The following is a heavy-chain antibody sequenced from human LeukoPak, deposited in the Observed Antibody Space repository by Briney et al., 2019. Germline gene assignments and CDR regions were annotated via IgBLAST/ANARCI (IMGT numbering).Heavy chain of an antibody. CDR2: IRSKAYGGTT. Sequence: GGSLRLSCTASGFTFGDYAMSWVRQAPGKGLEWVGFIRSKAYGGTTEYAASVKGRFTISRDDSKSIAYLQMNSLKTEDTAVYYCTRGIVLRYFGVGHFDYWGQGTLVTVSS. D-gene: IGHD3-9*01. V-gene: IGHV3-49*04. CDR1: GFTFGDYA. CDR3: TRGIVLRYFGVGHFDY. J-gene: IGHJ4*02.